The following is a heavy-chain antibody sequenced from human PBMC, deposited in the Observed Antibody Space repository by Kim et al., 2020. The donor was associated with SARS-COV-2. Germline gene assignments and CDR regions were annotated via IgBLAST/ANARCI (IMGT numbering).Heavy chain of an antibody. J-gene: IGHJ4*02. CDR3: AGGIDSGGYLPAY. CDR2: IYSGGNT. V-gene: IGHV3-53*01. CDR1: GFTVSRNY. D-gene: IGHD3-22*01. Sequence: GGSLRLSCAASGFTVSRNYMTWVRQAPGKGLEWVSIIYSGGNTHYADSVKGRFTISRDNSRNTLFLQMNSLRAGDTAVYYCAGGIDSGGYLPAYWGQGTLVTVSS.